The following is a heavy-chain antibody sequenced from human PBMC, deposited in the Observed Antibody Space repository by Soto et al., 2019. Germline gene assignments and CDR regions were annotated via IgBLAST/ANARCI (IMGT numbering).Heavy chain of an antibody. CDR2: MNPNSGNT. J-gene: IGHJ6*02. D-gene: IGHD3-3*01. CDR1: GYTFTSYD. V-gene: IGHV1-8*01. CDR3: ARGYRAITIFGVVIGSDYYYGMDV. Sequence: DSVKVSCKASGYTFTSYDINWVRQATGQGLEWMGWMNPNSGNTGYAQKFQGRVTMTRNTSISTAYMELSSLRSEDTAVYYCARGYRAITIFGVVIGSDYYYGMDVWGQGTKVTVSS.